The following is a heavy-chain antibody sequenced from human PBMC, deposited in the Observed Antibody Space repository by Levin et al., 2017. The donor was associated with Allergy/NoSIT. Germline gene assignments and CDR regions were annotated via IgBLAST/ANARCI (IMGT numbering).Heavy chain of an antibody. CDR2: IYSGGST. Sequence: GGSLRLSCAASGFSVSSNYMSWVRQAPGKGLEWVSVIYSGGSTYYADSVKGRFTISRDNSKNTLYLQMNSLRAEDTAVYYCASAMKGCPDYWGQGTLVTVSS. J-gene: IGHJ4*02. V-gene: IGHV3-53*01. CDR1: GFSVSSNY. CDR3: ASAMKGCPDY.